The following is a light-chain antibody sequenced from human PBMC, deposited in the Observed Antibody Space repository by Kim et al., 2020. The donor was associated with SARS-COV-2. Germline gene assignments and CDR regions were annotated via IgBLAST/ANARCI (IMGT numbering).Light chain of an antibody. CDR2: AAT. J-gene: IGKJ4*01. CDR1: QDIDSW. Sequence: DIQMTQSPSSVSASVGDRVAITCRASQDIDSWLAWYQQKPGKAPKLLIYAATNLQPGVPSRFSGSGFGTDFTLTISSLQPEDFATYYCQQSNRFPLSFGGGTKVDIK. CDR3: QQSNRFPLS. V-gene: IGKV1-12*01.